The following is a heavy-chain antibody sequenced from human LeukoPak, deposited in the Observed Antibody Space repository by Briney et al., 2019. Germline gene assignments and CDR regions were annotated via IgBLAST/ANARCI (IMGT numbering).Heavy chain of an antibody. CDR3: ARCCYDILTGYLAYFDY. V-gene: IGHV4-34*01. Sequence: SETLSLTCAVYGGSFSGYYWSWIRQPPGKGLEWIGEINHSGSTNYNPSLKSRVTISVDTSKNQFSLKLSSVTAADTAVYYCARCCYDILTGYLAYFDYWGQGTLVTVSS. D-gene: IGHD3-9*01. CDR2: INHSGST. J-gene: IGHJ4*02. CDR1: GGSFSGYY.